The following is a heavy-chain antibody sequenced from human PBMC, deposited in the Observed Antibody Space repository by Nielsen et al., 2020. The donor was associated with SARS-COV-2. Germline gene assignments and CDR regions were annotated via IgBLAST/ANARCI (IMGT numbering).Heavy chain of an antibody. J-gene: IGHJ6*03. V-gene: IGHV1-18*04. D-gene: IGHD6-6*01. CDR1: GYTFTSYN. Sequence: ASVKVSCKASGYTFTSYNINWVRQAPGQGLEWMGRISADNGNTVYAQRLQGRVTMTTDSSTSTAYMELSSLRSEDTAVYYCARETGDREYSSSHGDGRRRPTYYYMDVWGKGTTVTVSS. CDR3: ARETGDREYSSSHGDGRRRPTYYYMDV. CDR2: ISADNGNT.